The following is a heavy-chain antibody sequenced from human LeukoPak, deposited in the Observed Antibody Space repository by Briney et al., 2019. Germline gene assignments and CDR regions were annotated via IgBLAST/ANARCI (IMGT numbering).Heavy chain of an antibody. J-gene: IGHJ4*02. CDR2: IYCSGST. V-gene: IGHV4-31*03. CDR3: AREYPDEVLGY. Sequence: PSQTLSLTYTVSGGSISSGGYYWSWIRQHPGRGLEWIGYIYCSGSTYYNPSLKSRVTISVDTSKNQFSLKLSSVTAADTAVYYCAREYPDEVLGYWGQGTLVTVSS. CDR1: GGSISSGGYY. D-gene: IGHD5/OR15-5a*01.